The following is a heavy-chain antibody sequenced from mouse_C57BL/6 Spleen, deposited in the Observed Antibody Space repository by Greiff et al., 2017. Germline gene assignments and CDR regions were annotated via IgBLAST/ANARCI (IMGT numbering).Heavy chain of an antibody. J-gene: IGHJ3*01. CDR3: ATRSGFAY. CDR1: GYAFTNYL. CDR2: INPGSGGT. Sequence: QVQLQQSGAELVRPGTSVKVSCKASGYAFTNYLIEWVKQRPGQGLEWIGVINPGSGGTNYNEKFKGKATLTADKSSSTAYMQLSSLTAEDSAVYFCATRSGFAYWGQGTLVTVSA. V-gene: IGHV1-54*01.